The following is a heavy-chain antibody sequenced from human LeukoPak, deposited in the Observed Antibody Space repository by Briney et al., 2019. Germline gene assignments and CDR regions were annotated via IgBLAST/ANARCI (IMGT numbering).Heavy chain of an antibody. V-gene: IGHV4-4*02. CDR2: IYHSGST. Sequence: PSGTLSLTCAVSGGSISSNNWWSWVRQPPGKGLEWIGEIYHSGSTNYNPSLKSRVIISVDKSKNQFSLMLSSVTAADTAVYYCARPYYYYMDVWGKGTTVIVSS. CDR1: GGSISSNNW. CDR3: ARPYYYYMDV. J-gene: IGHJ6*03.